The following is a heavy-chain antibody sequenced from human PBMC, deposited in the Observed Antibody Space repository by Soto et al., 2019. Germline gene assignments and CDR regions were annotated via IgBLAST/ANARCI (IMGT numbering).Heavy chain of an antibody. V-gene: IGHV1-18*04. CDR1: GYTFSSHG. CDR2: NNVYNGDT. D-gene: IGHD5-12*01. J-gene: IGHJ4*02. CDR3: PSDALGGHLLATIPFDQ. Sequence: QVQLVQSGAEVKKPGASMKISCKASGYTFSSHGISWVRQAPGQELEWMGWNNVYNGDTNYARKFQGRVSMTADSSTDTDYLVLRSLRSGHTAVYYCPSDALGGHLLATIPFDQWGQVTL.